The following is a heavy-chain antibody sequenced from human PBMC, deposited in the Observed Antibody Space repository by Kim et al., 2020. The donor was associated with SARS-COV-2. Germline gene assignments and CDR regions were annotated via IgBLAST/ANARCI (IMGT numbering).Heavy chain of an antibody. J-gene: IGHJ2*01. CDR1: GFTVSSNY. Sequence: GGSLRLSCAASGFTVSSNYMSWVRQAPGKGLEWVSVIYSGGSTYYADSVKSRFTISRHNSKNTLYLQMNSLRAEDTAVYYCARVLPPRSDYGDYISKAGYFDLWGRGTLVTVSS. D-gene: IGHD4-17*01. CDR3: ARVLPPRSDYGDYISKAGYFDL. CDR2: IYSGGST. V-gene: IGHV3-53*04.